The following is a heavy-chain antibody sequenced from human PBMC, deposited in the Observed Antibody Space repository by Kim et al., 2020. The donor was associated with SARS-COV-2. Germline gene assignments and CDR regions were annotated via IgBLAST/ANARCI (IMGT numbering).Heavy chain of an antibody. V-gene: IGHV3-74*01. J-gene: IGHJ6*03. Sequence: GGVTISRDNAKNTLYLQMSSLRAEDTAVYYCAREGREIFGVGNYYYYMDVWGKGTTVTVSS. CDR3: AREGREIFGVGNYYYYMDV. D-gene: IGHD3-3*01.